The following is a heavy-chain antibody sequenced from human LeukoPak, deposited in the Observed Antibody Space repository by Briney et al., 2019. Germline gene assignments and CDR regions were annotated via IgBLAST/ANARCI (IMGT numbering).Heavy chain of an antibody. CDR1: GGSISSTNW. J-gene: IGHJ4*02. Sequence: SGTLSLTCGVSGGSISSTNWWSWVRQPPGQGLEWIGEISLRGLTNYNPSLKSRVTMSVDKSNNFLTLNLTSVTAADTAVYYCSSESGAYCPFGYWGQGALVTVAS. D-gene: IGHD1-26*01. V-gene: IGHV4-4*02. CDR3: SSESGAYCPFGY. CDR2: ISLRGLT.